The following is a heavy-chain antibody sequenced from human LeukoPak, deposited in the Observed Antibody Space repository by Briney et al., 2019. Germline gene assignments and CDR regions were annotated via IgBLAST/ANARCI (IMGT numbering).Heavy chain of an antibody. D-gene: IGHD4-17*01. J-gene: IGHJ3*02. CDR1: GFNFSSYG. CDR3: AKPYGDYAIDAFDI. CDR2: ITGSGGST. Sequence: GWSLRLSCAASGFNFSSYGMSWVRQAPGRGLEWVSAITGSGGSTYYAASVKGRFTISRDNSKNTLYLQMNSLRAEDTAIYYCAKPYGDYAIDAFDIWGQGTMVTVSS. V-gene: IGHV3-23*01.